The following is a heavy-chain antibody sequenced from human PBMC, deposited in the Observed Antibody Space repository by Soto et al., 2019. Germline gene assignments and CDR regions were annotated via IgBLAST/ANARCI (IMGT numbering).Heavy chain of an antibody. D-gene: IGHD3-3*01. CDR2: IIPIFGTA. CDR1: GGTFSSYA. CDR3: ARARVWANLEWFYNYYYYYGMDV. J-gene: IGHJ6*02. V-gene: IGHV1-69*01. Sequence: QVQLVQSGAEVKKPGSSVKVSCKASGGTFSSYAISWVRQAPGQGLEWMGGIIPIFGTANYAQKFQGRVTITADESTSTAYMELSNLRSEATSVYYYARARVWANLEWFYNYYYYYGMDVWVHGTTVTVSS.